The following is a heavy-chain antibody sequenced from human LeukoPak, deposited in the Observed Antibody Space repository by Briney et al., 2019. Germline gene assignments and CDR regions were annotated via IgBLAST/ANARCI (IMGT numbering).Heavy chain of an antibody. CDR2: ISSSGSTI. CDR3: ARDYYDSSVFDYFDY. Sequence: GGSLRLSCAASGFTFSDYYMSWIRQAPGKGLEWVSYISSSGSTIYYADSVKGRFTISRDNAKNTLYLQMNSLRAEDTAVYYCARDYYDSSVFDYFDYWGQGTLVTVSS. CDR1: GFTFSDYY. V-gene: IGHV3-11*04. D-gene: IGHD3-22*01. J-gene: IGHJ4*02.